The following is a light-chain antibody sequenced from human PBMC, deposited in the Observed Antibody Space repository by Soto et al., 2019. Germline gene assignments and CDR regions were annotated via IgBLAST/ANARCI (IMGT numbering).Light chain of an antibody. CDR3: QSYDSSLSGYV. Sequence: HSVLTQPPSVSGAPGQRVTISCTGSSSNIGAGFDVHWYQQLPGTAPKLLIYGNVDRPSGVPDRFSGSKSGTSASLAITGLQAEDEAYYYCQSYDSSLSGYVFGTGTKLTVL. J-gene: IGLJ1*01. V-gene: IGLV1-40*01. CDR2: GNV. CDR1: SSNIGAGFD.